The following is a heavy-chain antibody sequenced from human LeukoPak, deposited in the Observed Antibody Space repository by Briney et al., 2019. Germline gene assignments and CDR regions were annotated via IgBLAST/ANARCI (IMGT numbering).Heavy chain of an antibody. CDR2: ISAYNGNT. D-gene: IGHD6-19*01. Sequence: GASVKVSCKASGYTLIHYGITWVRQAPGQGLEWMGWISAYNGNTNYAQKLQGRVTMTTDTSTSTAYMELRSLRSDDTGVYYCARLVDPYSSGSVDYWGQGTLVTVSS. J-gene: IGHJ4*02. CDR3: ARLVDPYSSGSVDY. CDR1: GYTLIHYG. V-gene: IGHV1-18*01.